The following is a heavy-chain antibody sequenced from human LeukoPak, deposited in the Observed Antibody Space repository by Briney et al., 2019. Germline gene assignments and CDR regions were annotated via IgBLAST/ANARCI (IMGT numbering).Heavy chain of an antibody. CDR3: AKAKGETDYGDY. V-gene: IGHV3-30*18. CDR1: GFTFSSYG. D-gene: IGHD3-10*01. CDR2: ISYDGSNK. J-gene: IGHJ4*02. Sequence: GGSLRLSCAASGFTFSSYGMHWVRQAPGKGLEWVAVISYDGSNKYYADSVKGRLTISRDNSKNTLYLQMNSLRAEDTAVYYCAKAKGETDYGDYWGQGTLVTVSS.